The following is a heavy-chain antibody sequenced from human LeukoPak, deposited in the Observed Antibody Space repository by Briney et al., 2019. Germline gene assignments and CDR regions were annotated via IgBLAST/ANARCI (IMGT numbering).Heavy chain of an antibody. CDR2: INPNSGDT. J-gene: IGHJ6*03. Sequence: ASVKVSCKASGYTFTGYYMHWVRQAPGQGLEWMGWINPNSGDTNYAQKFQGRVTMTRDTSTSTVYMELSSLRSEDTAVYYCARGPSITMVRGGQWYYYMDVWGKGTTVTISS. CDR3: ARGPSITMVRGGQWYYYMDV. V-gene: IGHV1-2*02. CDR1: GYTFTGYY. D-gene: IGHD3-10*01.